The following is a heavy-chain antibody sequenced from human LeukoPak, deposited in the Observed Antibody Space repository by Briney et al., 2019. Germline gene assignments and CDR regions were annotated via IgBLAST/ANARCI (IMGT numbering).Heavy chain of an antibody. Sequence: GGSLRLSCAASGFTFSSYAMSWVRQAPGKGLEWVSAISGSGGSTYYADSVKGRFTISRDNSKNTLYLQMNSLRAEDTAVYYCARDSSGWPTGSYYYYGMDVWGQGTTVTVSS. CDR2: ISGSGGST. V-gene: IGHV3-23*01. CDR1: GFTFSSYA. CDR3: ARDSSGWPTGSYYYYGMDV. J-gene: IGHJ6*02. D-gene: IGHD6-19*01.